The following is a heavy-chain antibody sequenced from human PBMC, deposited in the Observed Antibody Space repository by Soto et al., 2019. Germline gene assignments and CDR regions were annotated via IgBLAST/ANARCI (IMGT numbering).Heavy chain of an antibody. J-gene: IGHJ6*02. CDR3: ANDYYVSGSSPPYYGMDV. V-gene: IGHV3-30*02. CDR2: IWYDGSNK. CDR1: GFTFSSYW. D-gene: IGHD3-10*01. Sequence: PGGSLRLSCAASGFTFSSYWINWVRQAPGKGLEWVAVIWYDGSNKYYADSVKGRFTISRDNSKNTLYLQMNSLRAEDTAVYYCANDYYVSGSSPPYYGMDVWGQGTTVTVSS.